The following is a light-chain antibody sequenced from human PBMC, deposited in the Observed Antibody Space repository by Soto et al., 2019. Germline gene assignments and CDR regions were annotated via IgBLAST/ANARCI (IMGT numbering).Light chain of an antibody. CDR3: QHYVRLPWT. V-gene: IGKV3-20*01. CDR2: SSS. J-gene: IGKJ1*01. CDR1: QSVSSSY. Sequence: EIVLAQSPGTRSLSPVERATLSCRASQSVSSSYLAWYQQKPGQAPRLLIYSSSTRATGIPDRFSGGGSGTDFTLTISKLEPEDFAVYYCQHYVRLPWTFGQGTKVDIK.